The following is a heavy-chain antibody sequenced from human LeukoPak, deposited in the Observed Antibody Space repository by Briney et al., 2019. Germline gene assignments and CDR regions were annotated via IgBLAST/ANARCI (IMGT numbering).Heavy chain of an antibody. J-gene: IGHJ4*02. CDR3: AGDTAAGLLDY. V-gene: IGHV3-30*19. CDR1: GFTFSSYA. D-gene: IGHD6-13*01. CDR2: ISYDGSNK. Sequence: GGSLRLSCAASGFTFSSYAMNWVRQAPGKGLEWVAVISYDGSNKYYADSVKGRFTISRDNSKNTLYLQMNSLRAEDTAVYYCAGDTAAGLLDYWGQGTLVTVSS.